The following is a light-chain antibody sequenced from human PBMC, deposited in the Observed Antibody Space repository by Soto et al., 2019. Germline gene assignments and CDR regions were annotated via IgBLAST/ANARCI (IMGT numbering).Light chain of an antibody. CDR2: WAS. CDR1: QSVLYSPNNKNY. Sequence: DIVMTQSPDSLAVSLGERATINCKSSQSVLYSPNNKNYLAWFQQKPGLPPKLIIYWASTRDSGVPDRFSGSGSGTDCTLTSSSLQAEDVAVYYCQHSDTTPPAFGPGTKVDIK. J-gene: IGKJ3*01. CDR3: QHSDTTPPA. V-gene: IGKV4-1*01.